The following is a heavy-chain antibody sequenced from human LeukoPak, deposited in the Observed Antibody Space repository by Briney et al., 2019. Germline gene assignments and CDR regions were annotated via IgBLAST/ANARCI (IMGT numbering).Heavy chain of an antibody. J-gene: IGHJ4*02. Sequence: ASVKVSCKASGYTFTGYYMHWVRQAPGQGLEWMGWINPNSGGTNYAQKFQGRVTMTRDTSISTAYMELSRLRSDDTAVYYCARSRGTFFPHDYWGQGTLVTVSS. CDR3: ARSRGTFFPHDY. V-gene: IGHV1-2*02. CDR1: GYTFTGYY. D-gene: IGHD3-10*01. CDR2: INPNSGGT.